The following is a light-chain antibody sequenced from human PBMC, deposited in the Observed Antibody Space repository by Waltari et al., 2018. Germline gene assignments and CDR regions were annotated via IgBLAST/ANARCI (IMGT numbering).Light chain of an antibody. CDR1: QNIDNY. CDR2: AAS. J-gene: IGKJ2*01. V-gene: IGKV1-39*01. Sequence: DIQLTQSPSSLSASVGDRVTIICRSSQNIDNYLNWYQKKAGKAPKLLIYAASNLQGGVSSRFSGSGSGTEFTLSISHLQPEDFATYYCQQTFSTPPQMYTFGQGTKLDIK. CDR3: QQTFSTPPQMYT.